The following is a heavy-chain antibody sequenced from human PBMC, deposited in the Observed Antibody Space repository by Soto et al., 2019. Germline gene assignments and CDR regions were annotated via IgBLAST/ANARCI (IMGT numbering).Heavy chain of an antibody. D-gene: IGHD3-10*02. V-gene: IGHV3-33*01. CDR3: PRDFHSYVRLGSNQLAFVLDY. CDR1: GFTFSSYG. J-gene: IGHJ4*02. Sequence: QVQLVESGGGVVQPGRSLRLSCAASGFTFSSYGMNWVRQAPGKGLEWVAVIWYDGSNTYYADSVKGRFTISRDNSKNTLYLQMNSLRAEDKAVTYCPRDFHSYVRLGSNQLAFVLDYWGRGTLVTVSS. CDR2: IWYDGSNT.